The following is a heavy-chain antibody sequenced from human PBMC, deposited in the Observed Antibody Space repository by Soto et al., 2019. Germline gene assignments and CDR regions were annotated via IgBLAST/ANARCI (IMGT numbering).Heavy chain of an antibody. CDR1: GYTFTSYP. CDR3: ARDVDADFRTDFDY. CDR2: INAGNGGT. Sequence: ASVKVSCKASGYTFTSYPMNWLRQAPGQRPEWMGWINAGNGGTKYSQKFQGRVSITRDTSASTAYMQLSRLRSEDTALYYCARDVDADFRTDFDYWGRGTLVTVSS. V-gene: IGHV1-3*01. J-gene: IGHJ4*02. D-gene: IGHD4-17*01.